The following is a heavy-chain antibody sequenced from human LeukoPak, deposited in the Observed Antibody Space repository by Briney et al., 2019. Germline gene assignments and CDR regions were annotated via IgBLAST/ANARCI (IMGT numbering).Heavy chain of an antibody. CDR1: GFTFSNYG. CDR2: ISGSGGST. V-gene: IGHV3-23*01. J-gene: IGHJ4*02. CDR3: AKGRVGSGYYFAVDY. Sequence: GGSLRLSCAASGFTFSNYGLSWVRQAPGKGLEWVSAISGSGGSTYYADSVKGRFTISRDNSKNTLYLQMNSLRAEDTAVYYCAKGRVGSGYYFAVDYWGQGTLVTVSS. D-gene: IGHD3-22*01.